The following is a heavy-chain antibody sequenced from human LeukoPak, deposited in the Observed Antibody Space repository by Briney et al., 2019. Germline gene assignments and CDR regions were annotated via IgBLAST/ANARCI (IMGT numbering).Heavy chain of an antibody. CDR1: GGSISSSSYY. Sequence: SETLSLTCTVSGGSISSSSYYWGWIRQPPGKGLEWIGSIYYSGGTYYNPSRKSRVTISADTSKNQFSLKLSSVTAADTAVYYCAVISVTPIGDVDFDYWGQGTLVTVSS. D-gene: IGHD4-17*01. CDR2: IYYSGGT. J-gene: IGHJ4*02. V-gene: IGHV4-39*01. CDR3: AVISVTPIGDVDFDY.